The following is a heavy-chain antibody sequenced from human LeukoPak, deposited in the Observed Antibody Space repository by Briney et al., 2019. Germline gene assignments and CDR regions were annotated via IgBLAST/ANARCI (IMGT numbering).Heavy chain of an antibody. CDR2: INPSGDST. J-gene: IGHJ4*02. V-gene: IGHV1-46*01. D-gene: IGHD5-18*01. CDR3: ARGRYRIPNDY. CDR1: GYTFTSYY. Sequence: ASVKVSCKASGYTFTSYYIHWVRQAPGQGLEWMGVINPSGDSTTYAQNFQGRVAVTRDTSTSTVYMELSSLRSEDTAMYYCARGRYRIPNDYWGQGTLVTVSS.